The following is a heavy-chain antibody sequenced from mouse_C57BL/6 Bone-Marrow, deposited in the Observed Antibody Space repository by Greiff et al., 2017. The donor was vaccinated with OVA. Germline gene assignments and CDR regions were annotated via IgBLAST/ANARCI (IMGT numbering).Heavy chain of an antibody. D-gene: IGHD2-4*01. CDR2: IHPNSGST. J-gene: IGHJ4*01. CDR3: ARPYDYVRDYEAMEY. Sequence: QVQLQQPGAELVKPGASVKLSCKASGYTFTSYWMHWVKQRPGQGLEWIGMIHPNSGSTNYNEKFKSKATLTVDKSSSTAYMQLSGLTSEDSAVYYCARPYDYVRDYEAMEYWGQGTTVTVSS. CDR1: GYTFTSYW. V-gene: IGHV1-64*01.